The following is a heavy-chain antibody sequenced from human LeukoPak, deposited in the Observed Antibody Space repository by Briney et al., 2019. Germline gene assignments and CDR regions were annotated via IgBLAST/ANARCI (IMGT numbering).Heavy chain of an antibody. CDR2: IRGIVGST. D-gene: IGHD3-3*01. J-gene: IGHJ6*03. V-gene: IGHV3-23*01. CDR1: GFTFSSYA. CDR3: ANTIFGVVIRDFYYYYMDV. Sequence: VGSLRLSCAASGFTFSSYAISCGRDAPGKGLEWVLAIRGIVGSTYYADSVKGRFTISRDNSKNTLYLQMNSLTAEDTAVYYCANTIFGVVIRDFYYYYMDVWGKGTMVTVSS.